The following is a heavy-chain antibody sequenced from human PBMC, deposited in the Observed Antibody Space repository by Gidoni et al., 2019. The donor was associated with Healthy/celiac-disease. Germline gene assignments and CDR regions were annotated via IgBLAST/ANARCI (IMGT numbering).Heavy chain of an antibody. CDR1: GFPFSSYA. V-gene: IGHV3-23*01. D-gene: IGHD3-10*01. J-gene: IGHJ4*02. CDR3: AKDVVLLWFGEPNFDY. Sequence: EVQLLESGGGLVQPGGSLRLSCAASGFPFSSYAMSWVRQAPGKGLEWVSAISGSGGSTYYADSVKGRFTISRDNSKNTLYLQMNSLRAEDTAVYNCAKDVVLLWFGEPNFDYWGQGTLVTVSS. CDR2: ISGSGGST.